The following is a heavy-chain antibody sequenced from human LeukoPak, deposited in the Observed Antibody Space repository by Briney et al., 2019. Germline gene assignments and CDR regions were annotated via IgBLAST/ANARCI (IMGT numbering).Heavy chain of an antibody. Sequence: PSETLSLTCGVSGGSISNTNWWSWVRQPPGQGLGWIGEISLTGLTHYNPSLESRVTVSLDKSKNQLSLNLTSVTAADTAVYYCSRENGAFSPFGYWGQGILVTVLS. V-gene: IGHV4-4*02. J-gene: IGHJ4*02. D-gene: IGHD2-8*01. CDR3: SRENGAFSPFGY. CDR1: GGSISNTNW. CDR2: ISLTGLT.